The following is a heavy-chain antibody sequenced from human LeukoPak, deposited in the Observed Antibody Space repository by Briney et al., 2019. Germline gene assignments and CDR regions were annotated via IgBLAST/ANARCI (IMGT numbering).Heavy chain of an antibody. CDR1: GYTFTSYG. CDR3: ARVQGYCSSTSCYGAYEDY. J-gene: IGHJ4*02. V-gene: IGHV1-18*01. CDR2: ISAYNGNT. Sequence: ASVKVSCKASGYTFTSYGISWVRQAPEQGLEWMGWISAYNGNTNYAQKLQGRVTMTTDTSTSTAYMELRSLRSDDTAVYYCARVQGYCSSTSCYGAYEDYWGQGTLVTVSS. D-gene: IGHD2-2*01.